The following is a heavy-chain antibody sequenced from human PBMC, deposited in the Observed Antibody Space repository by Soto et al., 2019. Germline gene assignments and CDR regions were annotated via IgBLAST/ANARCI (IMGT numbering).Heavy chain of an antibody. J-gene: IGHJ4*02. CDR2: ISGYNGNS. D-gene: IGHD3-9*01. V-gene: IGHV1-18*01. Sequence: ASVKVSCKASGYTFTTYGISWVRQAPGQGLEWMGWISGYNGNSNYARKLQVRVTMTTDTSTTTAYMELRSLRSDDTAVYYCARRYYDILTGPVYDYWGQGTLVTVSS. CDR3: ARRYYDILTGPVYDY. CDR1: GYTFTTYG.